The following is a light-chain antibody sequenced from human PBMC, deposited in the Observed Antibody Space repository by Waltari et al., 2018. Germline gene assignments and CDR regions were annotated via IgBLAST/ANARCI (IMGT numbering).Light chain of an antibody. CDR3: QQSHSAPNT. CDR2: AAS. CDR1: QSISSY. V-gene: IGKV1-39*01. J-gene: IGKJ4*01. Sequence: DIQMTQSPSSLSASVGDRVTMTCRASQSISSYLNWYQQKPVKAPKILIYAASSLQSGVPSRFSGSGSGTDFTLTISSLQPEDFATYYCQQSHSAPNTFGGGTKVEI.